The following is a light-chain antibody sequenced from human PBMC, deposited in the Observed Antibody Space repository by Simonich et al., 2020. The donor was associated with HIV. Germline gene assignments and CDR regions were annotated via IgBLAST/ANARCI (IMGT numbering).Light chain of an antibody. J-gene: IGLJ3*02. V-gene: IGLV2-8*01. CDR2: EVN. Sequence: QSALTQPPSASGSPGQSVTISCTGTNSDVGGYNYVSWYQQHPGKAPKLIIYEVNKRPSGVPDRFSGSKSGNTASLTVSGLQAEDEADYYCNSYAGSNNLVFGGGTKLTVL. CDR1: NSDVGGYNY. CDR3: NSYAGSNNLV.